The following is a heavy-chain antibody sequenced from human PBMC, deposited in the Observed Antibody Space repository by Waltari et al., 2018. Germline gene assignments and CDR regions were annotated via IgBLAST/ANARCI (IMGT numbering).Heavy chain of an antibody. Sequence: EMQLLESGGGLVQPGGSLRLSCAASGFTFSSHAISWVRQAPGKGLEWVSGVSGNAGTTYYTDSLRGRLSISRDNSKNTVYLQMNSLRVEDTAMYYCARGLRESDFWGQGTRVTVSS. CDR1: GFTFSSHA. V-gene: IGHV3-23*01. D-gene: IGHD3-16*01. CDR3: ARGLRESDF. CDR2: VSGNAGTT. J-gene: IGHJ4*02.